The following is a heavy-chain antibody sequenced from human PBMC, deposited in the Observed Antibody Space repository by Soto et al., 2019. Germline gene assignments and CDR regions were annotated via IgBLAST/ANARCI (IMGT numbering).Heavy chain of an antibody. D-gene: IGHD6-19*01. V-gene: IGHV3-48*01. Sequence: EVQLVESGGGLVQPGGSLRLSCAASGFSFSSHSMNWVRQAPGKGREWVSYISSSSSTIYYADSVKGRFTISTDNAKNSLYLQMNSLRVEHTAVYYCALTVAGTGFDYWGHGTLVTVSS. CDR2: ISSSSSTI. CDR1: GFSFSSHS. J-gene: IGHJ4*01. CDR3: ALTVAGTGFDY.